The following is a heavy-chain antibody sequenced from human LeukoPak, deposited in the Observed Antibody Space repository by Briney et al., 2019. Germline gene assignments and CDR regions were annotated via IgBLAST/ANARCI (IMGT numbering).Heavy chain of an antibody. Sequence: ASVKVSCKASGYTFTSYYMHWVRQAPGQGLEWMGIINPSGGSTSYAQKFQGRVTMTRDTSTSTVYMELRSLRSEDTAVYYCARGYCSGGSCYSVGYFDYWGQGTLVTVSS. CDR2: INPSGGST. J-gene: IGHJ4*02. V-gene: IGHV1-46*01. D-gene: IGHD2-15*01. CDR1: GYTFTSYY. CDR3: ARGYCSGGSCYSVGYFDY.